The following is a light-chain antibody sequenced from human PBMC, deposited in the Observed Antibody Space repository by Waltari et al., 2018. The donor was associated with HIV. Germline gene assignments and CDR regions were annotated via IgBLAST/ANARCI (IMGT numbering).Light chain of an antibody. V-gene: IGKV4-1*01. CDR2: WAS. CDR1: QSVLYSSNNKNY. J-gene: IGKJ2*01. CDR3: QQYYSTPPYT. Sequence: DIVMTQSPDSLAVSLGERATINCKSSQSVLYSSNNKNYLAWYQQKPGQPPKLLIHWASTRESGVPDRFSGSGSGTDFTLTISSLQAEDVAVYDCQQYYSTPPYTFGQGTKLEIK.